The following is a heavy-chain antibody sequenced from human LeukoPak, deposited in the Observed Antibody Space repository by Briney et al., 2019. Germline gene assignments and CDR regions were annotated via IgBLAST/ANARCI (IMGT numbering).Heavy chain of an antibody. Sequence: GGSLRLSCAASGFSFNTYAMSWVRQAPGKGLERVSDISTSGGTTNYADSVKGGFTISRDNSKNTLYLQMNSLRAEDTAVYYCVKESSGGTLNWFDPWGQGTLVTVSS. CDR2: ISTSGGTT. CDR3: VKESSGGTLNWFDP. D-gene: IGHD2-15*01. J-gene: IGHJ5*02. V-gene: IGHV3-23*01. CDR1: GFSFNTYA.